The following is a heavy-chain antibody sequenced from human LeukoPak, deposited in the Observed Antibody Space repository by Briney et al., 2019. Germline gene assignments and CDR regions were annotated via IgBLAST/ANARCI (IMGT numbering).Heavy chain of an antibody. V-gene: IGHV4-34*01. CDR1: GGPFSGYY. Sequence: SETLSLTCAVYGGPFSGYYWSWIRQPPGKGLEWIGEINHSGSTNYNPSLKSRVTISVDTSKNQFSLKLSSVTAADTAVYYCARFPFDPWGQGTLVTVSS. CDR2: INHSGST. J-gene: IGHJ5*02. CDR3: ARFPFDP.